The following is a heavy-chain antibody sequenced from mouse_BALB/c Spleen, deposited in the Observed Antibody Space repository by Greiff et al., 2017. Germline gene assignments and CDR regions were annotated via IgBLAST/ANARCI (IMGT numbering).Heavy chain of an antibody. CDR2: ISSGSSTI. V-gene: IGHV5-17*02. D-gene: IGHD1-2*01. Sequence: EVMLVESGGGLVQPGGSRKLSCAASGFTFSSFGMHWVRQAPEKGLEWVAYISSGSSTIYYADTVKGRFTISRDNPKNTLFLQMTSLRSEDTAMYYCARDHYSGAMDYWGQGTSVTVSS. CDR3: ARDHYSGAMDY. CDR1: GFTFSSFG. J-gene: IGHJ4*01.